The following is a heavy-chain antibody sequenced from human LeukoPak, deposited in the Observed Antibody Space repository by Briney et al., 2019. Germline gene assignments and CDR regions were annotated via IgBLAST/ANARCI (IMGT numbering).Heavy chain of an antibody. J-gene: IGHJ4*02. V-gene: IGHV1-46*01. Sequence: ASVKVSCKASGYTFTSYYMHWVRQAPGQGLEWMGIINPSGGSTSYAQKFQGRVTMTRDMSTSTVYMELSSLRSEDTAVYYCARDSSNYDYVWGSYNTFDYWGQGTLVTVSS. CDR3: ARDSSNYDYVWGSYNTFDY. CDR1: GYTFTSYY. D-gene: IGHD3-16*01. CDR2: INPSGGST.